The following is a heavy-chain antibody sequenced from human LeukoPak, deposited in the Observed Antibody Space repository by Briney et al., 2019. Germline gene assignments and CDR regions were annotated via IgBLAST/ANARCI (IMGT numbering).Heavy chain of an antibody. CDR1: GFTFSSYG. Sequence: GGSLRLSCAASGFTFSSYGMHWVRQAPGKGLEWVAFIRYDGSNKYYADSVKGRFTTSRDNSKNTLYLQMNSLRAEDTAVYYCAKDSIFGTIYYYYMDVWGKGTTVTVSS. CDR2: IRYDGSNK. D-gene: IGHD3-3*01. CDR3: AKDSIFGTIYYYYMDV. V-gene: IGHV3-30*02. J-gene: IGHJ6*03.